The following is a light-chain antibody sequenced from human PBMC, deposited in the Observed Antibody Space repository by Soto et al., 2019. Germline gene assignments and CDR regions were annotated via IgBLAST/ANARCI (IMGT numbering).Light chain of an antibody. CDR3: QQANRVPLS. J-gene: IGKJ5*01. CDR1: QGISTN. CDR2: AAS. Sequence: DIQMTQSPSSVSASVGDRVTITCRASQGISTNLAWYQQKPGKAPKLLIYAASSLQSGVPPRFSGSGSGTDFTLTISSLQPEDFAIYYWQQANRVPLSFGQGTRLEIK. V-gene: IGKV1-12*01.